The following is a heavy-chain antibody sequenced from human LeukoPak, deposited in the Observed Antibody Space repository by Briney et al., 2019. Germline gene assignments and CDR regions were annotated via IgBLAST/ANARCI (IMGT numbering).Heavy chain of an antibody. V-gene: IGHV3-7*01. J-gene: IGHJ4*02. CDR2: IFPDGHQE. D-gene: IGHD5-24*01. Sequence: SGGSLRLSCVASGFSFSSYHMSWVRQAPGKGLGCVAHIFPDGHQESCDASVRGRFTVSRDNAKNSVFLQMNSLRVEDTAIYYCARWRWQQSEFDLWSQGALVTVSS. CDR1: GFSFSSYH. CDR3: ARWRWQQSEFDL.